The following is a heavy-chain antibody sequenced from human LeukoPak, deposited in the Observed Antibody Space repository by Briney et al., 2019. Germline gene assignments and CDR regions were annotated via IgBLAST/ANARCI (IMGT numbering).Heavy chain of an antibody. J-gene: IGHJ4*02. CDR3: AKDIGDYGNYFDY. Sequence: PGRSLRLSCAASGFTFSSYGVHWVRQAPGKGLEWVAVISYDGSNKYYADSVKGRFTISRDNSKNTLYLQMNSLRAEDTAVYYCAKDIGDYGNYFDYWGQGTLVTVSS. CDR1: GFTFSSYG. V-gene: IGHV3-30*18. D-gene: IGHD4-17*01. CDR2: ISYDGSNK.